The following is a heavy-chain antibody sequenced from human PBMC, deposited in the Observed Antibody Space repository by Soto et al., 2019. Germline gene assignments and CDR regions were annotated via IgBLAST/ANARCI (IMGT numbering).Heavy chain of an antibody. J-gene: IGHJ3*01. CDR1: GFTFSRCA. CDR3: VGEHDAFDV. CDR2: IFYDGSKK. V-gene: IGHV3-30-3*01. Sequence: QVLLVESGGGVVQPGRSLTLSCAASGFTFSRCAMHWVRQAPGKGLEWVAVIFYDGSKKYYTDSVKGRFTISRDNSKNSLYLQMDSLRADDTALDYCVGEHDAFDVWGQGTMVAVSS.